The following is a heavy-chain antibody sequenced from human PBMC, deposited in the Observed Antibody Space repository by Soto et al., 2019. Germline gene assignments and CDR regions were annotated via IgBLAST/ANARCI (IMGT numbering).Heavy chain of an antibody. J-gene: IGHJ4*02. D-gene: IGHD2-21*01. CDR1: GFTFSSYW. CDR3: ARVGIGPYLFYF. Sequence: EVQLVESGGGLVQPGGSLRLSCAASGFTFSSYWMHWVRQAPGKGLVWVSRINSDGSTISYADSVRGRLTISRDNAKNTLDLQMNSLRPEDTAVYYCARVGIGPYLFYFCCQGPLVTVSS. CDR2: INSDGSTI. V-gene: IGHV3-74*01.